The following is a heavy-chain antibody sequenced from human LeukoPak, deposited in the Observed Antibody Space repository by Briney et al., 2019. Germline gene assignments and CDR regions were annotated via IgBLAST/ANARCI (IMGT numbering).Heavy chain of an antibody. Sequence: GGSLRLSCAASGFTFSSYSMNWVRQAPGKGLEWVSSISSSSSYIYYAESVKGRFTISRDNAKNSLYLQMNSLRAEDTAVYYCARDKMITFGGVIVTPYYFDYWGQGTLVTVSS. CDR1: GFTFSSYS. CDR3: ARDKMITFGGVIVTPYYFDY. V-gene: IGHV3-21*01. J-gene: IGHJ4*02. D-gene: IGHD3-16*02. CDR2: ISSSSSYI.